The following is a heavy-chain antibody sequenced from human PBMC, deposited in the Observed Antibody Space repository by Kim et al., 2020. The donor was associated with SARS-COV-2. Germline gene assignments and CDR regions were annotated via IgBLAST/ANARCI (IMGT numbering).Heavy chain of an antibody. Sequence: GGSLRLSCAASGFIFGDYAMHWVRQAPGKGLEWVSGIRWNSERKDYADSVKGRFTISRDNAKNSLYLQMNNLRAEDTALHYCAKDRLEQRDYYYGMDVWGRGTTVTVSS. CDR1: GFIFGDYA. CDR2: IRWNSERK. D-gene: IGHD1-1*01. CDR3: AKDRLEQRDYYYGMDV. V-gene: IGHV3-9*01. J-gene: IGHJ6*02.